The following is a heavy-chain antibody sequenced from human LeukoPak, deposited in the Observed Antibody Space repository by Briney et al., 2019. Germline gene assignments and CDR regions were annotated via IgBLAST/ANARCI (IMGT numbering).Heavy chain of an antibody. CDR1: GGSISSYY. J-gene: IGHJ4*02. V-gene: IGHV4-59*01. CDR2: IYYSGGT. Sequence: SETLSLTCTVPGGSISSYYWSWIRQPPGKGLEWIGYIYYSGGTNYNPSLKSRVTISVDTSKNQFSLKLSSVTAADTAVYYCARARIPEGYFDYWGQGTLVTVSS. D-gene: IGHD1-14*01. CDR3: ARARIPEGYFDY.